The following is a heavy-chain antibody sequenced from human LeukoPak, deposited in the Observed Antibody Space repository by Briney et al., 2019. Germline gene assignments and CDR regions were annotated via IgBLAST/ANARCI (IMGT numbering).Heavy chain of an antibody. CDR1: GYTFTGYH. CDR3: ARAGTYCTNGVCYKIPDY. Sequence: ASVKVSCKASGYTFTGYHMHWVRQAPGQGLEWMGWINPNSGGTNYAQKFQGRVTMTRDTSISTAYMELSRLRSDDTAVYYCARAGTYCTNGVCYKIPDYWGQGTLVTVSS. V-gene: IGHV1-2*02. D-gene: IGHD2-8*01. J-gene: IGHJ4*02. CDR2: INPNSGGT.